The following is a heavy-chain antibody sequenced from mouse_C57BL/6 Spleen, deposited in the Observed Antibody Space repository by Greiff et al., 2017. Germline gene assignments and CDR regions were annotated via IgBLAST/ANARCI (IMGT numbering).Heavy chain of an antibody. CDR2: IDPENGDT. CDR1: GFNIKDDY. CDR3: TTGYSDY. J-gene: IGHJ2*01. Sequence: EVQLQQSGAELVRPGASVKLSCTASGFNIKDDYMHWVKQRPEQGLEWIGWIDPENGDTAYASKFQGKATITADTSSNTAYLQLSSLTSEDTAVYYCTTGYSDYWGQGTTLTVSS. V-gene: IGHV14-4*01.